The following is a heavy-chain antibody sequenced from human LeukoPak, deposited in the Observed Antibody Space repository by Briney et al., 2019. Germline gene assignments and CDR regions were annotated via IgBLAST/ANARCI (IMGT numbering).Heavy chain of an antibody. Sequence: SETLSLTCTVSGGSISSSSYYWGCIRQPPGMGLEWIGSIYDSGDTYYNPSLKSRVTISVDTSKNQFSLKLSSVTAADTAVYYCARRGYSSGWYYFDYWGQGTLVTVSS. CDR2: IYDSGDT. CDR3: ARRGYSSGWYYFDY. J-gene: IGHJ4*02. D-gene: IGHD6-19*01. CDR1: GGSISSSSYY. V-gene: IGHV4-39*01.